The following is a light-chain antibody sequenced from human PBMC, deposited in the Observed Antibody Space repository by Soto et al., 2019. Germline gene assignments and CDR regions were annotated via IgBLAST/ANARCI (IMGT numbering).Light chain of an antibody. CDR3: CSYTSSSTWV. CDR1: SSDVGNYNY. Sequence: QSALTQPASVSGSPGQSITISCTGTSSDVGNYNYVSWYQQNPGKAPKLMIYEVSNRPSGVSNRFSGSKSGNTASLTISGLQAEDEADYYCCSYTSSSTWVFGGGTKVTVL. CDR2: EVS. J-gene: IGLJ3*02. V-gene: IGLV2-14*01.